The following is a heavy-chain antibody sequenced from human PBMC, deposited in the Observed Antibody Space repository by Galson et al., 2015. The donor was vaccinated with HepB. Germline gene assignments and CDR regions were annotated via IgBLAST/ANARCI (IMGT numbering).Heavy chain of an antibody. J-gene: IGHJ4*02. D-gene: IGHD6-13*01. V-gene: IGHV3-43*01. CDR2: ISWDGGST. CDR3: AKDIGSWRYVLDY. Sequence: SLRLSCAASGFTFDDYTMHWVRQAPGKGLEWVSLISWDGGSTYYADSVKGRFTISRDNSKNSLYLQMNSLRTEDTALYYCAKDIGSWRYVLDYWGQGTLVTVSS. CDR1: GFTFDDYT.